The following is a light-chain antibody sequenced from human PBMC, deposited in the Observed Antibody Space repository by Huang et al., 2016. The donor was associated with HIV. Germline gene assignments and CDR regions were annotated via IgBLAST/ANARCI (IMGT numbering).Light chain of an antibody. J-gene: IGKJ2*02. CDR2: LGS. CDR1: QSLLHNNGYNY. CDR3: MQALHTPGT. Sequence: DIVMTQSPLSLSVTPGEPASISCRSSQSLLHNNGYNYLDLYLQKPGQSPPLLIYLGSTRASGVPDRFSGSGSGTDFTLKISRVEAEDVGIYYCMQALHTPGTFGQGTKLEI. V-gene: IGKV2-28*01.